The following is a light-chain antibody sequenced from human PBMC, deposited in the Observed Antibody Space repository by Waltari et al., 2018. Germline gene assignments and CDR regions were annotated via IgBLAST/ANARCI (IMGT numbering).Light chain of an antibody. V-gene: IGKV3-15*01. Sequence: EIVMTQSLATLSVSTGERATLSCRASQGVSSNLAWYQQKPGQAPRLLIYGASTRATGIPARFSGSGSGTEFTLTISSLQSEDFAVYYCQQYNNWPRTFGQGTKLEIK. J-gene: IGKJ2*01. CDR1: QGVSSN. CDR3: QQYNNWPRT. CDR2: GAS.